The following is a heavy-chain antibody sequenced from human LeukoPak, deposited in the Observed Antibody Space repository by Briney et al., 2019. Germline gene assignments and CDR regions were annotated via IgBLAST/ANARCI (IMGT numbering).Heavy chain of an antibody. V-gene: IGHV3-11*04. J-gene: IGHJ4*02. CDR1: GFTFSDYY. Sequence: GGSLRLSCAASGFTFSDYYMSWIRQAPGKALEWVSYVSSGSSTIYYADSVKGRFTISRDSAKNSLYLQMSSLRAEDTAVYYCAKLPGGYHENWGQGTLVTVSS. CDR2: VSSGSSTI. CDR3: AKLPGGYHEN. D-gene: IGHD6-25*01.